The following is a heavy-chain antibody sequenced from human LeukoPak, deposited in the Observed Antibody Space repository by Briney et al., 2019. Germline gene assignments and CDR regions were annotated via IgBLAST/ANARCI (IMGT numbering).Heavy chain of an antibody. V-gene: IGHV3-7*01. Sequence: PGGSLRLSCAASGFTFSSYWMSWVRQAPGKGLEWVANIKQDGSEKYYVDSVKGRFTISRDNAKNSLYLQMNSLRAEDTAVYYCAIAGGWYPWYFDYWGQGTLVTVSS. D-gene: IGHD6-19*01. J-gene: IGHJ4*02. CDR1: GFTFSSYW. CDR2: IKQDGSEK. CDR3: AIAGGWYPWYFDY.